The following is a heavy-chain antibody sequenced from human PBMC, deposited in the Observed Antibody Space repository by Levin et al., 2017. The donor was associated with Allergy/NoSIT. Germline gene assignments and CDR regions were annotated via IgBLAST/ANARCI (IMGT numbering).Heavy chain of an antibody. V-gene: IGHV1-2*06. J-gene: IGHJ4*02. CDR1: GYTFTGYY. D-gene: IGHD2-2*01. CDR3: ARKVLYCSSTSCFPSFDY. CDR2: INPNSGGT. Sequence: GESLKISCKASGYTFTGYYMHWVRQAPGQGLEWMGRINPNSGGTNYAQKFQGRVTMTRDTSISTAYMELSRLRSDDTAVYYCARKVLYCSSTSCFPSFDYWGQGTLVTVSS.